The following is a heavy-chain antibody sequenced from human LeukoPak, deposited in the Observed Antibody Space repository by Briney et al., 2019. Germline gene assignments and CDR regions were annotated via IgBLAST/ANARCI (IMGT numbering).Heavy chain of an antibody. Sequence: GGSLRLSCAASGFTFSSYAMSWVRQAPGKGLEWVSAISGSGGSTYYADSVKGRFTISRDNSKNTLYLQMNSLRAEDTAVYYCARDDFYCSGGSCYSWRWQGSWFDPWGQGTLVTVSS. D-gene: IGHD2-15*01. CDR3: ARDDFYCSGGSCYSWRWQGSWFDP. V-gene: IGHV3-23*01. J-gene: IGHJ5*02. CDR1: GFTFSSYA. CDR2: ISGSGGST.